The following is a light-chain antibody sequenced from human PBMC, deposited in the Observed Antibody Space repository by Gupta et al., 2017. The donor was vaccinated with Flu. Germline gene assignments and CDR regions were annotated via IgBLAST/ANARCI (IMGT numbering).Light chain of an antibody. CDR3: QTWDNSLNAVV. CDR1: SSNIAINY. J-gene: IGLJ2*01. CDR2: EDN. V-gene: IGLV1-51*02. Sequence: QSVLTQPPSLSAAPGHQVTISCSGSSSNIAINYVSWYQKLPGTAPKLIIFEDNNRPSGIPDRFSGSRSGTSATLGIAGLQTGDEADYYCQTWDNSLNAVVFGGGTKLTVL.